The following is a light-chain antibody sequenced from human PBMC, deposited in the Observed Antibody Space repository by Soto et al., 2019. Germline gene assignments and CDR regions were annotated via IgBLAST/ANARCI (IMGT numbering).Light chain of an antibody. CDR2: WAS. J-gene: IGKJ1*01. CDR3: QQYYNPPVT. CDR1: PRVLFSYDNKNY. V-gene: IGKV4-1*01. Sequence: DFVMTQSPDSLAVSLGERATINCKSSPRVLFSYDNKNYLAWYQQKPGQPPKLLISWASTRESGVPDRFSGGGSGPDFTLTISSLQAEEGAVYYCQQYYNPPVTFGKGTKVEVK.